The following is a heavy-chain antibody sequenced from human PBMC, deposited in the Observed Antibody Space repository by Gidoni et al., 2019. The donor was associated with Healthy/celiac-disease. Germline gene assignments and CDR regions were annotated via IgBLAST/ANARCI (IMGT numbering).Heavy chain of an antibody. CDR3: ARMSIGDYDSGPLGDWFDP. CDR1: GFSLSNARMG. Sequence: QVTLKESGPVLVKPTETLPLTCTVSGFSLSNARMGVSWIRQPPGKALEWLAHIFSNDEKSYSTSLKSRLTISKDTSKSQVVLTMTNMDPVDTATYYCARMSIGDYDSGPLGDWFDPWGQGTLVTVSS. V-gene: IGHV2-26*01. CDR2: IFSNDEK. D-gene: IGHD4-17*01. J-gene: IGHJ5*02.